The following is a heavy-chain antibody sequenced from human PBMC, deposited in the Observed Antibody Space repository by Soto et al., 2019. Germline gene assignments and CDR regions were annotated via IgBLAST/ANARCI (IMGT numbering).Heavy chain of an antibody. Sequence: PSEPLSLTCTASGYSISTVDYSWSWIRQPPGLDLEVIVVIYYSGNTYYNPAFKRRFSMSVDTSKSQFSLQVSSVTVSDTVVYFCARVFERYSSPPGALEYWGLGTLVTVSS. CDR3: ARVFERYSSPPGALEY. CDR2: IYYSGNT. CDR1: GYSISTVDYS. D-gene: IGHD6-13*01. J-gene: IGHJ4*02. V-gene: IGHV4-30-4*02.